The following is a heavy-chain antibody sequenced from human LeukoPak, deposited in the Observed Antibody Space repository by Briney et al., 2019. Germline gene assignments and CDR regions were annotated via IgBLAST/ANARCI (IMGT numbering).Heavy chain of an antibody. J-gene: IGHJ4*02. CDR1: GYTFSSYS. V-gene: IGHV3-48*01. Sequence: GGSLRLSCAASGYTFSSYSMNWVRQAPGKGLEWVSYISSSSSNIYYADSVKGRFTISRDNAKNTLYLQMNSLRAEDTAVYYCAKGDGWLRGYYDSSGYDLYYFDYWGQGTLVTVSS. D-gene: IGHD3-22*01. CDR2: ISSSSSNI. CDR3: AKGDGWLRGYYDSSGYDLYYFDY.